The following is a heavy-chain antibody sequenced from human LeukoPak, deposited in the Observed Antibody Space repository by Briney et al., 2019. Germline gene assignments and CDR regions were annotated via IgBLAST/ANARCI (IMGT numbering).Heavy chain of an antibody. CDR1: RFTFSSYG. Sequence: QAGGSLRLSCAASRFTFSSYGMHWVRQAPGKGLEWVAFIRYDGSNKYYADSVKGRFTISRDNSKNTLYLQMNSLRAEDTAVYYCASYSSGWRGYYYYGMDVWGQGTTVTVSS. J-gene: IGHJ6*02. V-gene: IGHV3-30*02. D-gene: IGHD6-19*01. CDR3: ASYSSGWRGYYYYGMDV. CDR2: IRYDGSNK.